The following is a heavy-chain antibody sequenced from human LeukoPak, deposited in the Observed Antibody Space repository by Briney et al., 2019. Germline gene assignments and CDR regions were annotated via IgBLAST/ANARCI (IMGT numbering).Heavy chain of an antibody. D-gene: IGHD1-26*01. J-gene: IGHJ4*02. Sequence: PGGSLRLSCAASGFTLNNYAMSWVRQAPGKGLEWVSIINNSGGSTYYADSVKGRFTISRDLSKNTLYLQMNSLRAEDTALYYCARKYSGTNPFDYWGQGTLVTASS. CDR3: ARKYSGTNPFDY. CDR2: INNSGGST. CDR1: GFTLNNYA. V-gene: IGHV3-23*01.